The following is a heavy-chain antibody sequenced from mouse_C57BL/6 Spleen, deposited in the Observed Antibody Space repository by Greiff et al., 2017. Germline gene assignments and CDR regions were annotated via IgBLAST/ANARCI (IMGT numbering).Heavy chain of an antibody. Sequence: VQLQQPGAELVKPGASVKLSCKASGYTFTSYWMHWVKQRPGQGLEWIGMIHPNSGSTNYNEKFKSKATLTVDKSSSTAYMQLSSLTSEDSAVYYCATIYDGYYDAYWGQGTLVTVSA. J-gene: IGHJ3*01. V-gene: IGHV1-64*01. CDR2: IHPNSGST. CDR3: ATIYDGYYDAY. CDR1: GYTFTSYW. D-gene: IGHD2-3*01.